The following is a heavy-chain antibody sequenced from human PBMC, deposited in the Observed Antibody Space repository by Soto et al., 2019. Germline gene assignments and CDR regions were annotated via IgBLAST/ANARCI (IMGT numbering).Heavy chain of an antibody. V-gene: IGHV3-23*01. D-gene: IGHD3-22*01. CDR3: ASTYYDSSGYNGY. Sequence: EVQLLESGGGLVQPGGSLRLSCAASGFTFSSYAMSWVRQAPGKGLEWVSAISGSGGSTYYADSVKGRFTISRDNSKNTLYLQMNSLRAEDTAVYYCASTYYDSSGYNGYWGQGTLVTVSS. J-gene: IGHJ4*02. CDR1: GFTFSSYA. CDR2: ISGSGGST.